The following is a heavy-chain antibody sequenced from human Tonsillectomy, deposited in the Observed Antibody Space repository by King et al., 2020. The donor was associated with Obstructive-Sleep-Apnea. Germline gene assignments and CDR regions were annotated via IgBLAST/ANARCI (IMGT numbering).Heavy chain of an antibody. CDR2: ISFDGRKK. V-gene: IGHV3-30*18. CDR1: GITFSYYG. D-gene: IGHD3-22*01. CDR3: AKDDPLYGSCDYYGPHFDY. Sequence: VQLVESGGGVVQPGRSLRLSCAASGITFSYYGMHWVRQAPGKGLEWGAFISFDGRKKHFADSVKGRFTISRDNSKNTLYLQMSSLRDEDTAVYYCAKDDPLYGSCDYYGPHFDYWGQGTLVTVSS. J-gene: IGHJ4*02.